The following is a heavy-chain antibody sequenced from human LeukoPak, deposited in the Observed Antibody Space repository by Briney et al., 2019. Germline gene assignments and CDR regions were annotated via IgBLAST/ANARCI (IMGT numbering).Heavy chain of an antibody. CDR3: ARDESSRTIFEVAGGDS. CDR1: GFTFSSFT. D-gene: IGHD3-3*01. Sequence: AGGSLRLSCAASGFTFSSFTMNCVRQAPGTGLECVSSISGSSTYIYYADSVKGRFTISRDNAKNSLYLQMNSLRDEDTAIYHCARDESSRTIFEVAGGDSWGQGTLVTVSS. V-gene: IGHV3-21*01. J-gene: IGHJ5*01. CDR2: ISGSSTYI.